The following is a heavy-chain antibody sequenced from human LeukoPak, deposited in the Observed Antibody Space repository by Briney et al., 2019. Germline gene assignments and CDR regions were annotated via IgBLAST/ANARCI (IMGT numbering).Heavy chain of an antibody. V-gene: IGHV1-46*01. D-gene: IGHD1-1*01. CDR3: VREDNSPYKNFDH. CDR1: GFTFSSYW. Sequence: ASVKVSCKASGFTFSSYWMHWVRQAPGQGLEWLGLINPAGTITVFARKFQGRAAVTRDTSASTVYMELNTLTSEDTAVYYCVREDNSPYKNFDHWGQGTLVTVSS. J-gene: IGHJ4*02. CDR2: INPAGTIT.